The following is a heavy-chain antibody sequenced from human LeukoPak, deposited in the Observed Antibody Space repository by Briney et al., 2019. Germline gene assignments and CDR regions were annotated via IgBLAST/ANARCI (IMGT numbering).Heavy chain of an antibody. CDR3: AREGPYCTYTTCSQGLFDH. V-gene: IGHV3-21*01. CDR1: GFTFSSYS. J-gene: IGHJ4*02. D-gene: IGHD2-2*01. Sequence: GGSLRLSCAASGFTFSSYSTNWVRQAPGKGLEWVSSISSSSSYIYYADSVKGRFTISRDNAKNSLYLQMNSLRAEDTAVYYCAREGPYCTYTTCSQGLFDHWGQGTLVTVSS. CDR2: ISSSSSYI.